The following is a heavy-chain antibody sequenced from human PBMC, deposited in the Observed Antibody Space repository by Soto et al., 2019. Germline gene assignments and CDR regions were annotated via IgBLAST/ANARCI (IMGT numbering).Heavy chain of an antibody. D-gene: IGHD3-22*01. J-gene: IGHJ4*03. V-gene: IGHV4-30-4*01. Sequence: PSETLSLTCTVSGGCISSGDYYWTWIRQPPGKGLEWIGYIYYSGSTYYNPSLKSRVTISVDTSKNQFSLKLSSVTAADTAVYYCARNTTYYSDLTPSDRVGYFGSWGQGAPVTVSS. CDR2: IYYSGST. CDR3: ARNTTYYSDLTPSDRVGYFGS. CDR1: GGCISSGDYY.